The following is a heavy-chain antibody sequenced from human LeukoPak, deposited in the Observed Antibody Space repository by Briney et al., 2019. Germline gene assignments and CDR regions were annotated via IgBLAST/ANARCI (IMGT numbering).Heavy chain of an antibody. D-gene: IGHD5-18*01. Sequence: GGSLRLSCAASGFTFSSYGMSWVRQAPGKGLEWVSALSGSGGTTHYADSVKGRFTISRDNSKNTLYLQMNSLRAEDTAVYYCAKLGWGYSYGYFDFWGQGTLVTVSS. CDR1: GFTFSSYG. CDR3: AKLGWGYSYGYFDF. V-gene: IGHV3-23*01. J-gene: IGHJ4*02. CDR2: LSGSGGTT.